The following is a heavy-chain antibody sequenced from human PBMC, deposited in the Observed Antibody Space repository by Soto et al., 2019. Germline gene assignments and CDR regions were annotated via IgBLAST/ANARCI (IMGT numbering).Heavy chain of an antibody. Sequence: SETLSLTCAVYGGSFSGYYWSWIRQPPGKGLEWIGEINHSGSTNYNPSLKSRVTISVDTSKNQFSLKLSSVTAADTAVYYCASLFYCSSTSCYYYYGMDVWGQGTTVTVSS. V-gene: IGHV4-34*01. CDR3: ASLFYCSSTSCYYYYGMDV. J-gene: IGHJ6*02. CDR2: INHSGST. CDR1: GGSFSGYY. D-gene: IGHD2-2*01.